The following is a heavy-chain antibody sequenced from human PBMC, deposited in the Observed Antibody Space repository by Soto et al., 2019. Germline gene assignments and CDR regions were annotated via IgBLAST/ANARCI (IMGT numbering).Heavy chain of an antibody. CDR1: GYNFTNYW. CDR2: IYPGDSDT. V-gene: IGHV5-51*01. D-gene: IGHD3-3*01. Sequence: PGESLKISCKGSGYNFTNYWIAWVRQMPGKGLEWMGIIYPGDSDTRYSPSFQGQVTISADKSITTAYLQWSSLKASDTALYYCAKPGTGNFFSVDPPPPRYYYFCMDVWGQGTTVTVSS. CDR3: AKPGTGNFFSVDPPPPRYYYFCMDV. J-gene: IGHJ6*02.